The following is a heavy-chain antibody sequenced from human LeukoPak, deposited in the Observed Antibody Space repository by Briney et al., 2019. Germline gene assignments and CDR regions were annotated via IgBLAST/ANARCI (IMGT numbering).Heavy chain of an antibody. CDR2: IESKTDGGTT. V-gene: IGHV3-15*04. D-gene: IGHD3-10*01. CDR3: TTYGSGRKFDY. J-gene: IGHJ4*02. CDR1: GFSFGDAW. Sequence: GGSLRLSCAASGFSFGDAWMSWVRQIPGKGLEWVGRIESKTDGGTTDYAAPVKGRFTISRDDSTNTLYLQMNSLKSEDTAVYYCTTYGSGRKFDYWGQGILVTVSS.